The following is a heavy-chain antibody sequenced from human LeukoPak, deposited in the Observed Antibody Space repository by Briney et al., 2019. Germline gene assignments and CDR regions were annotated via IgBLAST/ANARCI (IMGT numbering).Heavy chain of an antibody. CDR1: GGSIIGHY. CDR2: IYYSGNT. J-gene: IGHJ6*04. CDR3: ARLDRYYYGTSAMDV. Sequence: SETLSLTCTVSGGSIIGHYWSWIRQPPGKGLEYIGYIYYSGNTNYNPSLQSRVTISVATSKNQFSLKLSAVSAADTAVYYCARLDRYYYGTSAMDVWGKGTTVTVAP. V-gene: IGHV4-59*11. D-gene: IGHD3-10*01.